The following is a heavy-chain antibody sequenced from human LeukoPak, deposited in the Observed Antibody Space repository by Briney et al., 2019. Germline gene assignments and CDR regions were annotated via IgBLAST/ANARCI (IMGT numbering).Heavy chain of an antibody. D-gene: IGHD6-19*01. CDR3: ARERSIAVAGTLRREVYYMDV. CDR1: GYTFTSYY. Sequence: ASVKVSCKASGYTFTSYYMHWVRQAPGQGLEWMGIINPSGGSTSYAQKFQGRVTMTRDTSTSTVYMELSSLRSEDTAVYYCARERSIAVAGTLRREVYYMDVWGKGNTVTVSS. CDR2: INPSGGST. V-gene: IGHV1-46*01. J-gene: IGHJ6*03.